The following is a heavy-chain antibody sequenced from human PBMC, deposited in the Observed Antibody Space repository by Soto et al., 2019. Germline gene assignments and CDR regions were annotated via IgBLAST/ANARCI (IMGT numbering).Heavy chain of an antibody. CDR1: GYSFTSYW. Sequence: GESLKISCKGSGYSFTSYWIGWVRQMPGKGLEWMGIIYPGDSDTRYSPSFQGQVTISADQSISTAYLQWGSLKASDTAMYYCARLGGYYDYIWGSRDYYYYYMDVWGKGTTVTVSS. D-gene: IGHD3-16*01. CDR2: IYPGDSDT. J-gene: IGHJ6*03. CDR3: ARLGGYYDYIWGSRDYYYYYMDV. V-gene: IGHV5-51*01.